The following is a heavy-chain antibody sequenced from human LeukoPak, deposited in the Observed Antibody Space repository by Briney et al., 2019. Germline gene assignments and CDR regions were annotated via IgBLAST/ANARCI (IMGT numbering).Heavy chain of an antibody. Sequence: GGSLRLSCAASGFTFSDYWMHWVRQVPGKGLVWVSRINDDGRSTSEAVSVKGRFTISRDNAKNTLYLQMNSLIGEDTAIYYCARSAAGLNYGGQGTLVTVSS. CDR1: GFTFSDYW. V-gene: IGHV3-74*01. CDR3: ARSAAGLNY. D-gene: IGHD6-13*01. J-gene: IGHJ4*02. CDR2: INDDGRST.